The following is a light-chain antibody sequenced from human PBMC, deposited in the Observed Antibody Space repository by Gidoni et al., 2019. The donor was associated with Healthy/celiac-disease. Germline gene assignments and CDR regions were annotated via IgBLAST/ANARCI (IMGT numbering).Light chain of an antibody. J-gene: IGLJ2*01. V-gene: IGLV3-19*01. CDR1: SLTSSY. CDR3: NSRDSSGNHVV. CDR2: GKH. Sequence: SELTQDPAVSVALGQTVRITCQGDSLTSSYASWYQQKPGQAPVLVIYGKHNRPSGIPDRFSGSSSGTTASLTITGAQAEDEADYYCNSRDSSGNHVVFGGGTKLTVL.